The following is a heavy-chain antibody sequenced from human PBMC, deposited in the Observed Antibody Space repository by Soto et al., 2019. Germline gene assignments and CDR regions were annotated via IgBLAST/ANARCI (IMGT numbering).Heavy chain of an antibody. Sequence: QITLKESGPTLVKPTQTLTLTCTFSGFSLSTSGVGVGWIHQPPGKALEWLALIYWDDDKRYSPSLKSRLTITKDTSKNQVVLTITNMDPVDTATYYCAHRRCSSTSCYRVHWFDPWGQGTLVTVSS. CDR1: GFSLSTSGVG. CDR2: IYWDDDK. D-gene: IGHD2-2*01. J-gene: IGHJ5*02. V-gene: IGHV2-5*02. CDR3: AHRRCSSTSCYRVHWFDP.